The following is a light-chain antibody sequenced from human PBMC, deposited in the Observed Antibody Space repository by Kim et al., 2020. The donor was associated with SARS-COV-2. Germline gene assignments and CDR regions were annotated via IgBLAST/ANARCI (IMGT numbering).Light chain of an antibody. Sequence: TISCTRTSVDVGDYNHVSLHQLPPDTAPQLVVYDNDRRTSGAAGRFSCSKSGNTASLAISGLQAEDEADSCCCSYAGRCEVFGTGTKVAVL. CDR1: SVDVGDYNH. J-gene: IGLJ1*01. V-gene: IGLV2-11*01. CDR3: CSYAGRCEV. CDR2: DND.